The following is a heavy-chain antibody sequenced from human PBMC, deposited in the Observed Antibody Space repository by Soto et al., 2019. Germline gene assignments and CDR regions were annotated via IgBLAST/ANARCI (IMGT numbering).Heavy chain of an antibody. CDR3: ARGEHVVVVTAAFDY. D-gene: IGHD2-21*02. J-gene: IGHJ4*02. Sequence: QVQLMQSGAEVKKPGASVKVSCKASGDTFTDYYIHWVRQAPGQGLEWMGTVNPSGGHTTYAQNFLGRLTMTRDTSTSTLYMELTSLRSEDTAVYYCARGEHVVVVTAAFDYWGQGTLVTVSS. CDR1: GDTFTDYY. CDR2: VNPSGGHT. V-gene: IGHV1-46*01.